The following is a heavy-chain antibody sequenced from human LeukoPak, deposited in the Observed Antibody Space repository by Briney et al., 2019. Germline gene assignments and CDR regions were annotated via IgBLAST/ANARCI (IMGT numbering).Heavy chain of an antibody. CDR2: INADDFRT. D-gene: IGHD6-19*01. V-gene: IGHV3-23*01. J-gene: IGHJ4*02. CDR3: AKDAPRTSGCYYFDH. CDR1: GCTFSTYA. Sequence: GGSLRLSCAASGCTFSTYAMSWVRQAPGKGLEWVSGINADDFRTYYAHSVKGRFTISRDNPKNKLSLHLTSLTAEDTAVYYCAKDAPRTSGCYYFDHWGQGTQVTVSS.